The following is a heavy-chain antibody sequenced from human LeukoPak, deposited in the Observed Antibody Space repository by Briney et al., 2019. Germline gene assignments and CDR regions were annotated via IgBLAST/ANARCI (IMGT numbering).Heavy chain of an antibody. CDR1: GFIFSSYA. Sequence: GGSLRLSCAASGFIFSSYAMSWVRQAPGKELEWVSAISGSGSTTYYADSVEGRFTISRDNSKNTLYLQMNRLRAEDTAVYYCVSDPFPRGVPLWGQGTLVTVSS. J-gene: IGHJ4*02. CDR2: ISGSGSTT. V-gene: IGHV3-23*01. D-gene: IGHD3-10*01. CDR3: VSDPFPRGVPL.